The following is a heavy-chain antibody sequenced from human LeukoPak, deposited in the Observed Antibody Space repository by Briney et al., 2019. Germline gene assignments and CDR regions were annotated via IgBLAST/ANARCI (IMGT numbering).Heavy chain of an antibody. CDR3: ARDHGYSSSWYAVDS. D-gene: IGHD6-13*01. CDR2: ISATGDDT. Sequence: GGSLRLSCVASEFTFSSYTMHWFRQAPGKGLEYVSAISATGDDTYYANSVKGRFTVSRDNSKNTLYLQLNSLRAEDTALYHCARDHGYSSSWYAVDSWGQGTLVTVSS. J-gene: IGHJ5*01. CDR1: EFTFSSYT. V-gene: IGHV3-64*01.